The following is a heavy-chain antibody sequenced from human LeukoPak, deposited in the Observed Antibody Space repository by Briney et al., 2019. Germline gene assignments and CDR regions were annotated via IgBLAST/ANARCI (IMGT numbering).Heavy chain of an antibody. J-gene: IGHJ3*02. CDR1: GYTFTSYD. D-gene: IGHD3-22*01. CDR2: MNPNSGNT. CDR3: ATEESSGVVLSYAFNI. Sequence: GASVKVSCKASGYTFTSYDINWVRQATGQGLEWMGWMNPNSGNTGYAQKFQGRVTMTRNTSISTAYMELSSLRSEDTAVYYCATEESSGVVLSYAFNIWGQGTMVTVSS. V-gene: IGHV1-8*01.